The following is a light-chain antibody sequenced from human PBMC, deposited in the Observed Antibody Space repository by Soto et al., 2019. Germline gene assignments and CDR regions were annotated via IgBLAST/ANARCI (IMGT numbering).Light chain of an antibody. CDR3: QQYGGSPRT. Sequence: EILLTQSPGTLSLSPGERATLSCRASQSINNNYLAWYQQKRGQAPRLLIYGASSRATGIPDRFSGSGSGTDFTLTISRMEPEDFAVYYCQQYGGSPRTFGQGTKVEIK. V-gene: IGKV3-20*01. J-gene: IGKJ1*01. CDR2: GAS. CDR1: QSINNNY.